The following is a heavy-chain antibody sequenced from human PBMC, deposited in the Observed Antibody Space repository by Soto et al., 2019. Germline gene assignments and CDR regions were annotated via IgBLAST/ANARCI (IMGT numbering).Heavy chain of an antibody. CDR1: GGSISSYY. D-gene: IGHD6-19*01. J-gene: IGHJ4*02. CDR3: AREGRSGWFYYFDY. V-gene: IGHV4-59*01. Sequence: QVQLQESGPGLVKPSETLSLTCTVSGGSISSYYWSWIRQPPGKGLEWIGYIYYSGVTNYNPSLKSRVPISVDTSKNQFSLKLNSVTAADTAVYYCAREGRSGWFYYFDYWGQGTLVTVSS. CDR2: IYYSGVT.